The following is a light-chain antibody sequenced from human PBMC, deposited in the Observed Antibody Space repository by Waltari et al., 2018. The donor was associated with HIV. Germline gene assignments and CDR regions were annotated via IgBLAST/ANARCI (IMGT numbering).Light chain of an antibody. Sequence: SSELAQAPAVSVALGQTVRITCQADSVRSYHARWYQQKPGQAPVLVAYGENNRPSGIPARFSGSRSGNTASLTIAGAQTEDEADYYCNSRDSSGHWFFGGGTKVTVL. J-gene: IGLJ3*02. CDR3: NSRDSSGHWF. CDR2: GEN. V-gene: IGLV3-19*01. CDR1: SVRSYH.